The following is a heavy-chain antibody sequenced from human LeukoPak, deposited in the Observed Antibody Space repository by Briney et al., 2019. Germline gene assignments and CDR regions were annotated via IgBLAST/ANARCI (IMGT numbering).Heavy chain of an antibody. J-gene: IGHJ4*02. Sequence: GGSLRLSRASPGFTSIDPVIDGVRQAPGKGLEWVGRSSEKVNSYTTKYAASVKDRFTMSRDGSKNSLYLQMNSLRTEDTAVYYCVVMIRGVGYWGQGALVTVSS. V-gene: IGHV3-72*01. D-gene: IGHD3-10*01. CDR2: SSEKVNSYTT. CDR1: GFTSIDPV. CDR3: VVMIRGVGY.